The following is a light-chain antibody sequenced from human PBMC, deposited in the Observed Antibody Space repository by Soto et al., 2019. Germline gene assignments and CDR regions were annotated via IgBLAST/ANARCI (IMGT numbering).Light chain of an antibody. Sequence: VLTQPPSASGTPGQRVTISCSGSSSNIGSNTVNWYQQLPGTAPKLLIYSNNQRPSGVPDRFSGSKSGTSASLAISGLQSEDEADYYCAAWDDSLNGVVFGGGTQLTVL. V-gene: IGLV1-44*01. CDR3: AAWDDSLNGVV. J-gene: IGLJ2*01. CDR1: SSNIGSNT. CDR2: SNN.